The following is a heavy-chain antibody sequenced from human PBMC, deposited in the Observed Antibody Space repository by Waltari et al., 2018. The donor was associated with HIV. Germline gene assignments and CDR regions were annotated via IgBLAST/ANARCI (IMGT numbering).Heavy chain of an antibody. Sequence: QVQLVESEGGLVEPGGSLILSCAVSGFTLSDYYMSWIRQAPGKGREWVSQISGSGGTKYYGDAVKGRVTITRDTSASTAYMELSSLRSEDTAVYYCARDIPRMGIDYWGQGTLVTVSS. J-gene: IGHJ4*02. V-gene: IGHV3-11*04. CDR2: ISGSGGTK. CDR3: ARDIPRMGIDY. D-gene: IGHD2-15*01. CDR1: GFTLSDYY.